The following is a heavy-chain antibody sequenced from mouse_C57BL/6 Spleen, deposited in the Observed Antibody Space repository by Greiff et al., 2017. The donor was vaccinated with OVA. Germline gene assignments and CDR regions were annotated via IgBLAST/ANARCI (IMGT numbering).Heavy chain of an antibody. CDR3: TRDYARFDD. J-gene: IGHJ2*01. CDR1: GYTFTDYE. D-gene: IGHD1-1*02. V-gene: IGHV1-15*01. CDR2: IDPETGGT. Sequence: VQLQQSGAELVRPGASVTLSCKASGYTFTDYEMHWVKQTPVHGLEWIGAIDPETGGTAYNQKFKGKAILTADKSSSTAYMELRSLTSEDSAVYYCTRDYARFDDWGQGTTLTVSS.